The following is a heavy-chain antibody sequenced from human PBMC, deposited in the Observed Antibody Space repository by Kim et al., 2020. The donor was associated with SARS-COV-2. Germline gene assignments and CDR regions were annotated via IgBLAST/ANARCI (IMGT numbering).Heavy chain of an antibody. CDR2: ITSRGTTI. D-gene: IGHD6-13*01. CDR1: GFTFGDYY. V-gene: IGHV3-11*01. J-gene: IGHJ3*01. CDR3: ARDKGEHQLVAFALDL. Sequence: GGSLRLSCAASGFTFGDYYMIWVRQAPGKGLEWISYITSRGTTIFYSDSVQGRFIISRDNAAGSLFLQMNSLRAEDTAVYYCARDKGEHQLVAFALDLWGEGTTVSVSS.